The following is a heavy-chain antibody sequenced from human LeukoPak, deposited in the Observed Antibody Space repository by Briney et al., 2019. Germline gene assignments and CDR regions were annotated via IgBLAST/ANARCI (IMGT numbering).Heavy chain of an antibody. CDR3: ARDLNYVTLGYDILADVGYYFDY. CDR1: GYTFTMYV. CDR2: ISPHNGNT. J-gene: IGHJ4*02. D-gene: IGHD3-9*01. V-gene: IGHV1-18*01. Sequence: ASVKVSCKASGYTFTMYVISWVRQAPGQGLQWLGWISPHNGNTKYAQDLQGRVSMTTDTSTSTAYLELRSLRSDDTAIYYCARDLNYVTLGYDILADVGYYFDYWGQGSLVTVSS.